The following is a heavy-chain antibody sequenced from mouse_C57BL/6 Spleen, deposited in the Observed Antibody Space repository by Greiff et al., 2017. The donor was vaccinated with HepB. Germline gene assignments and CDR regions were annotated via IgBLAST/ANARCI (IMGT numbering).Heavy chain of an antibody. CDR3: ARDRLITTVVAPYWYFDV. Sequence: EVHLVESGGGLVKPGGSLKLSCAASGFTFSSYAMSWVRQTPEKRLEWVATISDGGSYTYYPDNVKGRFTISRDNAKNNLYLQMSHLKSEDTAMYYCARDRLITTVVAPYWYFDVWGTGTTVTVSS. D-gene: IGHD1-1*01. CDR2: ISDGGSYT. V-gene: IGHV5-4*01. J-gene: IGHJ1*03. CDR1: GFTFSSYA.